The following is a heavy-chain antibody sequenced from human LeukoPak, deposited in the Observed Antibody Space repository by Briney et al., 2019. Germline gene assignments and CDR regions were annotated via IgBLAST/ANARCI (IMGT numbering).Heavy chain of an antibody. Sequence: GGSLRLSCVASAFAFSSNWMSWVRQAPAKGLEWVASIKEDGSETYYVDSVKGRFTISRDNAKNSLYLQMNSLRAEDTAVYYCARDLHPRYYLPDYWGQGTLVTVSS. CDR3: ARDLHPRYYLPDY. J-gene: IGHJ4*02. D-gene: IGHD1-26*01. V-gene: IGHV3-7*04. CDR1: AFAFSSNW. CDR2: IKEDGSET.